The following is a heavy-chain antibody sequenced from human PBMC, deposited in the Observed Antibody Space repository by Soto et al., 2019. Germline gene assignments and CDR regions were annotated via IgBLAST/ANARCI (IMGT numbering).Heavy chain of an antibody. CDR3: ARGGYYDSSGSRNYHYYGMDA. CDR1: GYTFTGYA. Sequence: ASVKVSCKASGYTFTGYAMHWVRQAPGQGLEWMGWISPYDDNTNYAQNLQGRVTMTTDTSTRTAYMELRSLRSDDTAVYYCARGGYYDSSGSRNYHYYGMDAWGQGTTVTVSS. V-gene: IGHV1-18*01. J-gene: IGHJ6*02. CDR2: ISPYDDNT. D-gene: IGHD3-22*01.